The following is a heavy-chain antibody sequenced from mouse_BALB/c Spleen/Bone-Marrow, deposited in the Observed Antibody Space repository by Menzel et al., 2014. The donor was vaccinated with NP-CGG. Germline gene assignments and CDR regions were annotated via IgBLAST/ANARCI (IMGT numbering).Heavy chain of an antibody. Sequence: VHLVESGPGLVAPSQSLSITCTVSGFSLTSYGVHWVRQPPEKGLEWLGVIWAGGSTNYNSALMSRLSISKDNSKSQVFLKMNSLQADDIAMYYCAREPSTMITTGFAYWGQGTLVTVSA. CDR2: IWAGGST. CDR1: GFSLTSYG. D-gene: IGHD2-4*01. V-gene: IGHV2-9*02. J-gene: IGHJ3*01. CDR3: AREPSTMITTGFAY.